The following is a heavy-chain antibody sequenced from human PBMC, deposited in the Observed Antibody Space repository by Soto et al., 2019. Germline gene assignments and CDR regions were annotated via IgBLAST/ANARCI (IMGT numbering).Heavy chain of an antibody. V-gene: IGHV1-18*01. D-gene: IGHD2-15*01. Sequence: ASVKVSCKASGYTFTSYGISWVRQAPGQGLEWMGWISAYNGNTNYAQKLKGRVTMTTDTSTSTAYMELRSLRSDDTAVYFCARVEVPYCSGGSCYSYPNYYYYMDVWGKGTTVTVSS. J-gene: IGHJ6*03. CDR3: ARVEVPYCSGGSCYSYPNYYYYMDV. CDR1: GYTFTSYG. CDR2: ISAYNGNT.